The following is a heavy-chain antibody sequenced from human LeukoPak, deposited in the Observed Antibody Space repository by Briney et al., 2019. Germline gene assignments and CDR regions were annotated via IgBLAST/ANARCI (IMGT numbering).Heavy chain of an antibody. Sequence: PGGSLRLSCAASGFTFSNAWMSWVRQAPGKGLEWVGRIKSKTDGGTTDYAAPVKGRFTISRDDSKNTLYLQMNSLRAEDTAVYYCARGSGVNAFDIWGQGTMVTVSS. J-gene: IGHJ3*02. CDR3: ARGSGVNAFDI. V-gene: IGHV3-15*05. D-gene: IGHD3-10*01. CDR2: IKSKTDGGTT. CDR1: GFTFSNAW.